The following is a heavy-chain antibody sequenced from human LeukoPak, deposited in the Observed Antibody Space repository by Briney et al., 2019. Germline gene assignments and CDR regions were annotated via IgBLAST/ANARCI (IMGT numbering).Heavy chain of an antibody. CDR3: ARERLMGSSTNIY. CDR1: GFTFSSYS. V-gene: IGHV3-21*01. J-gene: IGHJ4*02. D-gene: IGHD2-2*01. CDR2: ISSSSSYI. Sequence: GGSLRLSCAASGFTFSSYSMNWVRQAPGKGLEWVSSISSSSSYIYYADSVEGRFTISRDNAKNSLYLQMNSLRAEDTAVYYCARERLMGSSTNIYWGQGTLVTVSS.